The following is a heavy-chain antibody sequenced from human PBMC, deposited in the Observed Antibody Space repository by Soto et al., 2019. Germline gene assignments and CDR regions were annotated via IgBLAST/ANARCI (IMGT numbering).Heavy chain of an antibody. CDR1: GGSISSYY. J-gene: IGHJ3*02. CDR3: ARGQGFGELLGGRAFDI. CDR2: IYTSGST. V-gene: IGHV4-4*07. D-gene: IGHD3-10*01. Sequence: SETLSLTCTVSGGSISSYYWSWIRQPAGKGLEWIGRIYTSGSTNYNPSLKSRVTMSVDTSKNQFSLKLSSVTAADTAVYYCARGQGFGELLGGRAFDIWGQGTMVTVSS.